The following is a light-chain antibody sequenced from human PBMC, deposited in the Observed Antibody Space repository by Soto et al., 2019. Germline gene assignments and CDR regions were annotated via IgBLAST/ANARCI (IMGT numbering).Light chain of an antibody. V-gene: IGKV3-15*01. Sequence: EIVMTQSPATLSVSPGERANLSCRASQSVSSNLAWYQQKPGQAPRLLIYGASTRATGIPAMFSGSGSWTVFTLTISSLQSEDFAVYYCQQYNNWPRTFGQGTKLEIK. CDR3: QQYNNWPRT. CDR1: QSVSSN. J-gene: IGKJ2*01. CDR2: GAS.